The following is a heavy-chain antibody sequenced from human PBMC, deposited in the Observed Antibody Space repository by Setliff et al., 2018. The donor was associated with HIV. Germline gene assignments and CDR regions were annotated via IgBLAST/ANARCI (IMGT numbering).Heavy chain of an antibody. J-gene: IGHJ6*02. CDR3: AREDQLLSGHYYYNGMDV. D-gene: IGHD2-2*01. CDR1: GFSFSAFS. CDR2: ITKDGGET. V-gene: IGHV3-21*05. Sequence: PGGSLRLSCVASGFSFSAFSMNWVRQVPGKGLEWISYITKDGGETHFSDSVKGRFTISRDNAMNSLYLQVSSLRVEDTAVYYCAREDQLLSGHYYYNGMDVWGQGTTVTVS.